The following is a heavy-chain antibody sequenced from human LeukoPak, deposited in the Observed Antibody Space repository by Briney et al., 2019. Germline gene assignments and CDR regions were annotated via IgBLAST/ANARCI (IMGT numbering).Heavy chain of an antibody. CDR3: ARDIWNDQLFDY. CDR2: ISSSSSYI. J-gene: IGHJ4*02. D-gene: IGHD1-1*01. CDR1: GFTFSSYS. V-gene: IGHV3-21*01. Sequence: PGGPLRLSCAASGFTFSSYSMNWVRQAPGKGLEWVSSISSSSSYIYYADSVRGRFTISRDNAKDSLYLQMNSLRAEDTAVYYCARDIWNDQLFDYWGQGTLVTVSS.